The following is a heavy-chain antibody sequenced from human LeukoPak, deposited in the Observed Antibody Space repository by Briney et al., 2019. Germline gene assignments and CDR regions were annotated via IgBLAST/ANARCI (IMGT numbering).Heavy chain of an antibody. CDR3: ARARGWELQGSWFDP. CDR2: INPNSGGT. Sequence: ASVKVSCKASGYTFTGYYMHWVRQAPGQGLEWMGWINPNSGGTNYAQKFQGRVTMTRDTSISTAYMELSRLRSDDTAVYYCARARGWELQGSWFDPWGQGTLVTVSS. V-gene: IGHV1-2*02. CDR1: GYTFTGYY. D-gene: IGHD1-26*01. J-gene: IGHJ5*02.